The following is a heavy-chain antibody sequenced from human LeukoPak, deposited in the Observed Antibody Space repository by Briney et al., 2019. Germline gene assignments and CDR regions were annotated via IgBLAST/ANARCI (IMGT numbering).Heavy chain of an antibody. V-gene: IGHV4-59*01. CDR3: ARQGWYFDL. CDR2: IYYSGST. CDR1: GGSISPYY. J-gene: IGHJ2*01. Sequence: PSETLSLTCTVSGGSISPYYWSWIRQPPGKGLEWIGYIYYSGSTNYNPSLKSRVTISVDTSKNQFSLKLSSVTAADTAVYYCARQGWYFDLWGRGTLVTVSS.